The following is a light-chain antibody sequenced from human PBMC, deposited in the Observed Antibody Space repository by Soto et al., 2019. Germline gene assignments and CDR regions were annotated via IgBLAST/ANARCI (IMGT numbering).Light chain of an antibody. CDR3: QHRGNWPPEYT. CDR1: QSVSSS. J-gene: IGKJ2*01. Sequence: EIVFTQSPATLSLSPGERATLSCRASQSVSSSLAWYQQKPGQAPRLLIFDASTRATGIPARFSGSGSGTDFTLIIGGLEPEDFAVYYCQHRGNWPPEYTFGQGTKLEIK. CDR2: DAS. V-gene: IGKV3-11*01.